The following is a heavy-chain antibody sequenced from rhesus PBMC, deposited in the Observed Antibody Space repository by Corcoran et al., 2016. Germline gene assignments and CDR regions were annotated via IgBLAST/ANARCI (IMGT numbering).Heavy chain of an antibody. V-gene: IGHV4-127*01. J-gene: IGHJ4*01. CDR3: ARGNNEDFDY. Sequence: QVQLQESGPGLVKPAETLSLTCAVSGYSIGSGYGWSWIRQSPGEGLEWIGYSAGSRGSSRHNHSLKGRVTSSKDTAKNQLYLKRTSVTAADTAVYYCARGNNEDFDYWGQGVLVTVSS. CDR2: SAGSRGSS. CDR1: GYSIGSGYG. D-gene: IGHD1-14*01.